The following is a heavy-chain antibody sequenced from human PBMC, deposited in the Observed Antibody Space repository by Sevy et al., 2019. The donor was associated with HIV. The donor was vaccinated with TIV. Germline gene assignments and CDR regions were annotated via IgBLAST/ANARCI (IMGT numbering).Heavy chain of an antibody. J-gene: IGHJ5*02. CDR1: GYTLTKLS. V-gene: IGHV1-24*01. Sequence: ASVKVSCKVSGYTLTKLSIDWVRQAPGKAREWMGECDPQGVKTISSQRFQGRLTMTVDTSTDTAYMELSSLTSEDTAVYYCATVGLRYFSGSSSYQGDWFDPWGQGTLVTVSS. D-gene: IGHD2-15*01. CDR2: CDPQGVKT. CDR3: ATVGLRYFSGSSSYQGDWFDP.